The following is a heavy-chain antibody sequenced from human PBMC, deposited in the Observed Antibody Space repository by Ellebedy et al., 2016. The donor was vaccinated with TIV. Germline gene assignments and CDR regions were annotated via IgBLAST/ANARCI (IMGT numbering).Heavy chain of an antibody. CDR1: GFIFDDYD. CDR3: ARDILGSSPDY. V-gene: IGHV3-20*04. Sequence: GESLKISXAASGFIFDDYDMSWVCQAPGKGLEWVSGINWNGTSTGYADSVKGRFTISRDNAKNSLYLQMNSLRAEDTALYYCARDILGSSPDYWGQGTLVTVSS. CDR2: INWNGTST. D-gene: IGHD3-10*01. J-gene: IGHJ4*02.